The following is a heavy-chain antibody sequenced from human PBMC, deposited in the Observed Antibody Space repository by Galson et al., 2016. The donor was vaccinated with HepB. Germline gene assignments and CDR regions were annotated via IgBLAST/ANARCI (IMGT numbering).Heavy chain of an antibody. CDR1: GFTFSSYA. Sequence: SLRLSCAASGFTFSSYALTWVRQAPGKGLEWVSVISGSGGSTYYADSVKGRFTISRDNSKNTLYLQMNSLRAEDTAVYYCAKTDGAYDGANWFDPWGQGTLVTVSS. D-gene: IGHD4-17*01. V-gene: IGHV3-23*01. J-gene: IGHJ5*02. CDR2: ISGSGGST. CDR3: AKTDGAYDGANWFDP.